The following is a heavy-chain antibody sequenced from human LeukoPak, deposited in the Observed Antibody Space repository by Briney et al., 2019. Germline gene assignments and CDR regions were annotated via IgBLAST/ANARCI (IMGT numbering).Heavy chain of an antibody. Sequence: PSETLSLTCTVSGGSISSYYWSWIRQPPGKGLEWIGYIYYSGSTNYNPSLKSRVTISVDTSKNQFSLKLSSVTAADTAVYYCARDRVDYYDSSGYYYGWFDSWGQGTLVTVSS. J-gene: IGHJ5*01. CDR1: GGSISSYY. V-gene: IGHV4-59*01. CDR2: IYYSGST. CDR3: ARDRVDYYDSSGYYYGWFDS. D-gene: IGHD3-22*01.